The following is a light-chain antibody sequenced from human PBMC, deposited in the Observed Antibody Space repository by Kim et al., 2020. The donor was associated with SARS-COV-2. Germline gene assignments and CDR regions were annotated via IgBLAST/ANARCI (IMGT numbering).Light chain of an antibody. V-gene: IGKV3-15*01. CDR3: QQYDDWPPWT. CDR1: QSVGSN. CDR2: GAS. J-gene: IGKJ1*01. Sequence: SPGKRATLSCRASQSVGSNVAWYQHKPGQAPRLLIYGASTRATGIPARFSGSGSGTEFTLTITSLQSEDLAVYYCQQYDDWPPWTFGQGTKVDIK.